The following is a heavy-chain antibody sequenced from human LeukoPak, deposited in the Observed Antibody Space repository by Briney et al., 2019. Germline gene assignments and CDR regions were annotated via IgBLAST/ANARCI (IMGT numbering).Heavy chain of an antibody. CDR1: GFTVSSSY. CDR2: ICSGGST. Sequence: GGSLRLSCAASGFTVSSSYMSWVRQAPGKGLEWVSVICSGGSTYYADSVKGRFTISRDNSKNTLYLQMNSLRAEDTAVYYCAKDYKYSSGWFMGAEYFQHWGQGTLVTVSS. CDR3: AKDYKYSSGWFMGAEYFQH. J-gene: IGHJ1*01. V-gene: IGHV3-53*01. D-gene: IGHD6-19*01.